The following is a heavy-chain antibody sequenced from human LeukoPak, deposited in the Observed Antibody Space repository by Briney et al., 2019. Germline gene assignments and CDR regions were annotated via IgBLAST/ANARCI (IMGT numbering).Heavy chain of an antibody. J-gene: IGHJ4*02. CDR3: AKGGGELGSGSLDY. CDR1: KFIFSDYG. Sequence: GGSLRLSCAASKFIFSDYGMHWVRQAPGKGLEWVAFIWYDGSDEYYADSVKGRFTISRDNSKNTLYLQMKSLTTEDTAVYYCAKGGGELGSGSLDYWGQGTLVTVSS. V-gene: IGHV3-30*02. CDR2: IWYDGSDE. D-gene: IGHD3-10*01.